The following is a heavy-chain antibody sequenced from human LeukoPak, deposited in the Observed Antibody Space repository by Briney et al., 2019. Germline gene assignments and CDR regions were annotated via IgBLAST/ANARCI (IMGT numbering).Heavy chain of an antibody. V-gene: IGHV4-39*01. D-gene: IGHD4/OR15-4a*01. J-gene: IGHJ4*02. Sequence: SETLSLTCTVSGGSISSSSYYWGWIRQTPGKGLEWIGAIDTSGRPSYSPSLRSRVTISVDTSKNQFSLKMSSVTAADTAVYRCATFEGATRGQGILVTVSS. CDR2: IDTSGRP. CDR1: GGSISSSSYY. CDR3: ATFEGAT.